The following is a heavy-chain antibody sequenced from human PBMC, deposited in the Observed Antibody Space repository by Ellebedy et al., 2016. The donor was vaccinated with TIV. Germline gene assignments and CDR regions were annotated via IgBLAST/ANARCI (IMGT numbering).Heavy chain of an antibody. Sequence: PGGSLRLSCAASGFTFSSYAMHWVRQAPGKGLEWVAVISYDGSNKYYADSVKGRFTISRDKSKNTLYLQRNSLRAEDTAVYYGARDGYMGYWGQGTLVTVSS. CDR3: ARDGYMGY. V-gene: IGHV3-30-3*01. J-gene: IGHJ4*02. CDR1: GFTFSSYA. D-gene: IGHD6-13*01. CDR2: ISYDGSNK.